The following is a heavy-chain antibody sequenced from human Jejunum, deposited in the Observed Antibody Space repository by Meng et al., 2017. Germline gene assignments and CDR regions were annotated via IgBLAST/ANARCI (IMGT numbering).Heavy chain of an antibody. J-gene: IGHJ5*02. CDR1: GFTFSNSE. CDR3: ASRPTVRAS. D-gene: IGHD1-26*01. Sequence: GESLKISCAASGFTFSNSEMNWVRQAPGKGLEWVSYISGSGSITKYADSVKGRFTISRDNSKNSLYLHMHSLRVEDTAVYYCASRPTVRASWGQGTLVTVSS. CDR2: ISGSGSIT. V-gene: IGHV3-48*03.